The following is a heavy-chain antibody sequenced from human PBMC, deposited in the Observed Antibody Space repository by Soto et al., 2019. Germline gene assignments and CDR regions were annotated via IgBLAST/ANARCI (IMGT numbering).Heavy chain of an antibody. V-gene: IGHV1-3*01. Sequence: ASVKVSCKASGYTFTSYAMHWVRQAPGQRLEWMGWINAGNGNTKYSQKFQGRVTITRDTSASTAYMELSSLRSEDTAVYYCARDRTTVTDDWYFDLWGRGTLVTVSS. CDR3: ARDRTTVTDDWYFDL. CDR2: INAGNGNT. J-gene: IGHJ2*01. CDR1: GYTFTSYA. D-gene: IGHD4-17*01.